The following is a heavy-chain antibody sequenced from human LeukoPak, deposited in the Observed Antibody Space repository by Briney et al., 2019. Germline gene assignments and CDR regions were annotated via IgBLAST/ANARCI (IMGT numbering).Heavy chain of an antibody. CDR3: AKDVGKWESLHFFDY. Sequence: AGGSLRLSCAASGFTFSNYAMSWVRQAPGKGLEWVSGISSSGGSTYYADSVKGRFTISRDNSKNTLYLQMNSLRAEDTAVYYCAKDVGKWESLHFFDYWGQGTLVTVSS. V-gene: IGHV3-23*01. CDR2: ISSSGGST. CDR1: GFTFSNYA. J-gene: IGHJ4*02. D-gene: IGHD1-26*01.